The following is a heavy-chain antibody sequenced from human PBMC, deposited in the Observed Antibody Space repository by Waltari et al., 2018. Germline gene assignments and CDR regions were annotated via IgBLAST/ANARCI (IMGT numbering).Heavy chain of an antibody. V-gene: IGHV1-69*15. Sequence: QVQLVQSGAEVKKPGSSVKVSCTASGGTFNSYTINWVRQAPGQGLEWTGRIIPRFDTATYAQKFQGRVTITADESTGTAYMELSSLKSEDTAVYYCARGRHGVAAYNWFDPWGQGTLVPVSS. CDR1: GGTFNSYT. J-gene: IGHJ5*02. CDR3: ARGRHGVAAYNWFDP. D-gene: IGHD2-15*01. CDR2: IIPRFDTA.